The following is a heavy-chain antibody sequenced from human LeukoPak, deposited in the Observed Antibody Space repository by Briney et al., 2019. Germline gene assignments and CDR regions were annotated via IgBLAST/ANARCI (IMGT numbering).Heavy chain of an antibody. J-gene: IGHJ4*02. CDR3: SRDFWRFGLDF. CDR1: GFTFSVDG. Sequence: PGGSLRLSCIASGFTFSVDGMSWVRQAPGKGLEWVAFIRSKSYGGTSEYAASVRGRFTVSRDDSKSIAYLQMESLKTEDTAVYYCSRDFWRFGLDFWGQGTPVTVSS. CDR2: IRSKSYGGTS. V-gene: IGHV3-49*04. D-gene: IGHD3-10*01.